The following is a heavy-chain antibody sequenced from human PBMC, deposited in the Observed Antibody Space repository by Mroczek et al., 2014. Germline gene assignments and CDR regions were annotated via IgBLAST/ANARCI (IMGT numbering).Heavy chain of an antibody. D-gene: IGHD6-6*01. CDR3: AKXEISFMAARSREIDY. Sequence: VQLQESGGGLVQPGRSLRLSCAASGFTFDDYAMHWVRQAPGKGLEWVSGISWNSGSIGYADSVKGRFTISRDNAKNSLYLQMNSLRAEDTALYYCAKXEISFMAARSREIDYWGQGTPGPPSP. CDR1: GFTFDDYA. CDR2: ISWNSGSI. J-gene: IGHJ4*02. V-gene: IGHV3-9*01.